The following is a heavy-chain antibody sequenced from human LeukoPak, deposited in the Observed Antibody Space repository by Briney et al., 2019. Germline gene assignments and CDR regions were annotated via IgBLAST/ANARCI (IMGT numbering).Heavy chain of an antibody. CDR1: GGSIINYY. D-gene: IGHD4-17*01. J-gene: IGHJ3*02. V-gene: IGHV4-59*08. CDR3: ARRGDYGDYEFVGAFDI. CDR2: IYYSGTT. Sequence: SETLSLTCTVSGGSIINYYWSWIRQPPGKGLEWIGYIYYSGTTNYNPSLKGRVTISVDTSKNQFSLKLSSVTAADTAVYYCARRGDYGDYEFVGAFDIWGQGTMVTVSS.